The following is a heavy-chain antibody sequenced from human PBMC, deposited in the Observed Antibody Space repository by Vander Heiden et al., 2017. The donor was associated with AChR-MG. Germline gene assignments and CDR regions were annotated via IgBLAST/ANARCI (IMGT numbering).Heavy chain of an antibody. V-gene: IGHV4-59*01. J-gene: IGHJ3*02. CDR2: IYNSGST. D-gene: IGHD5-18*01. Sequence: QVQLQESGPGLVKPSETLSLTCTVSGGSISSYHWCWIRQPPGKGLEFIGYIYNSGSTNYNPSLRSRVVISVDTSSNQFSLRLTSVTAADTAVYYCARTGYGDHFNIWGQGTMVTVSS. CDR1: GGSISSYH. CDR3: ARTGYGDHFNI.